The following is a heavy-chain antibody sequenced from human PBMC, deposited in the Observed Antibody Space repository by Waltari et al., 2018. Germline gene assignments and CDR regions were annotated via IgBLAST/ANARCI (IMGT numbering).Heavy chain of an antibody. D-gene: IGHD3-10*01. CDR2: IYYSGST. V-gene: IGHV4-39*07. CDR3: ARGPNYYGSGSYEASFDY. Sequence: QLQLQESGPGLVKPSETLSLTCTVSGGSISSSSSYWGWIRPPPGKGLEWIGSIYYSGSTYYNPSLKSRVTISVDTSKNQLSLKLSSVTAADTAVYYCARGPNYYGSGSYEASFDYWGQGTLVTVSS. CDR1: GGSISSSSSY. J-gene: IGHJ4*02.